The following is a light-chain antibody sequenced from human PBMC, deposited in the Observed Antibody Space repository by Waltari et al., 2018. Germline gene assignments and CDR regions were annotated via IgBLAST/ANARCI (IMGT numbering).Light chain of an antibody. CDR2: LGS. Sequence: DIVMTQSPLSLPVTPGEPDSISCRSSQSLLHSNGYNYLDWYLQKPGQSPQLLIYLGSNRASGVPDRFSGSGSGTDFTLKISRVEAEDVGVYYCMQALQTPYTFGQGTKLEIK. J-gene: IGKJ2*01. CDR3: MQALQTPYT. V-gene: IGKV2-28*01. CDR1: QSLLHSNGYNY.